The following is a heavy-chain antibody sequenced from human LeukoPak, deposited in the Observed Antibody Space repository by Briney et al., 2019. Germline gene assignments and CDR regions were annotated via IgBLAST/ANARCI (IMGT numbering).Heavy chain of an antibody. Sequence: GGSLRLSCAASGFTFSSYSMNWVRQAPGKGLEWVSSISSSSSYIYYADSVKGRFTISRDNAKNSLYLQMNSLRAEDTAVYYCARPLGSSSWYFPDYWGQGTLVTVSS. V-gene: IGHV3-21*01. D-gene: IGHD6-13*01. CDR1: GFTFSSYS. CDR2: ISSSSSYI. CDR3: ARPLGSSSWYFPDY. J-gene: IGHJ4*02.